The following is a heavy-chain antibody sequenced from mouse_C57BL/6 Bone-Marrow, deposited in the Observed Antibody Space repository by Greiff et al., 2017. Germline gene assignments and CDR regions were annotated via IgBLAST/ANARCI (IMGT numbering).Heavy chain of an antibody. D-gene: IGHD1-2*01. V-gene: IGHV14-4*01. CDR1: GFNIKDDY. J-gene: IGHJ3*01. CDR2: IDPENGDT. Sequence: EVKLMESGAELVRPGASVKLSCTASGFNIKDDYMHWVKQRPEQGLEWIGWIDPENGDTDYASKFQGKATIPADTSSNPAYRQLRRLTSEDAAVYYETRTLRPFAYWGQGTLVTVSA. CDR3: TRTLRPFAY.